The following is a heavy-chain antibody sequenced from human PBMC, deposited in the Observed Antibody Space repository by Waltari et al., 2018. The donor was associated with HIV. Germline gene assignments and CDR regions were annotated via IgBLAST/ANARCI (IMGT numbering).Heavy chain of an antibody. CDR1: GLTDSDIY. D-gene: IGHD6-19*01. CDR3: ARGRFRAGPFDY. V-gene: IGHV3-66*01. J-gene: IGHJ4*02. CDR2: IYSGGRT. Sequence: EVQLVESGGGLVQSGESLRLSGAVSGLTDSDIYMHWVRQAPGKGLEWVSFIYSGGRTFYADSVKDRFTISRDNSKNTLFLQMNSLRAEDTAVYYCARGRFRAGPFDYWGQGTRVTVSS.